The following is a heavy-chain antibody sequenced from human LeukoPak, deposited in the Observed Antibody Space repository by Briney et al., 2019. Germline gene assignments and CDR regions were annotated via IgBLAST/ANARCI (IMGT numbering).Heavy chain of an antibody. J-gene: IGHJ4*02. D-gene: IGHD1-1*01. CDR3: ARDYPTSGIVTIFDC. V-gene: IGHV3-23*01. CDR1: GFTFNNYA. CDR2: ITASGGST. Sequence: GGSLRLSCASSGFTFNNYAMTWVRQAPGKGLEWVSPITASGGSTYCADSVKGRFTISRDNSKNTLYLQMSSLRAEDTAVYYCARDYPTSGIVTIFDCWGQGTLVTVSS.